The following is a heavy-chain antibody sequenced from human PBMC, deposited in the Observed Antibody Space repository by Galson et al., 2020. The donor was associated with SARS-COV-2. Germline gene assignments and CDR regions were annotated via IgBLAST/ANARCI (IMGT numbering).Heavy chain of an antibody. Sequence: GESLKISCAASGFTFSSYAMSWVRQAPGKGLEWVSAISGSGGSTYYADSVKGRFTISRDNSKNTLYLQMNSLRAEDTAVYYCAKHIVVVVAATRERAFDIWGQGTMVTVSS. V-gene: IGHV3-23*01. CDR1: GFTFSSYA. D-gene: IGHD2-15*01. J-gene: IGHJ3*02. CDR3: AKHIVVVVAATRERAFDI. CDR2: ISGSGGST.